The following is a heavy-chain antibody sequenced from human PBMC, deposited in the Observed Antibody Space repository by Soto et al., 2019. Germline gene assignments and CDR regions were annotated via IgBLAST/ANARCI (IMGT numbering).Heavy chain of an antibody. CDR2: ISGSDGST. Sequence: EVQLLESGGGLVQPGGSLRLSCAASGFTFSSYGMTWVRQAPGKGLEWVSAISGSDGSTYYADSVKGRLTISRDNSKNTQYLQMNSLSHEDTAVYYCAKALETSLGRFEYWGQGTPVTVSS. CDR3: AKALETSLGRFEY. V-gene: IGHV3-23*01. D-gene: IGHD1-26*01. CDR1: GFTFSSYG. J-gene: IGHJ4*02.